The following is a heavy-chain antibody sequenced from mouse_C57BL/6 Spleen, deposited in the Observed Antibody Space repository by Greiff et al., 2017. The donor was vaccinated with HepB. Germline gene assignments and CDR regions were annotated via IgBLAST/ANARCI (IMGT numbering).Heavy chain of an antibody. V-gene: IGHV5-6*02. D-gene: IGHD2-3*01. CDR2: ISSGGSYT. J-gene: IGHJ4*01. CDR3: ARGRLLPHYYAMDY. Sequence: EVKLQESGGDLVKPGGSLKLSCAASGFTFSSYGMSWVRQTPDKRLEWVATISSGGSYTYYPDSVKGRFTISRDNAKNTLYLQMSSLKSEDTAMYYCARGRLLPHYYAMDYWGQGTSVTVSS. CDR1: GFTFSSYG.